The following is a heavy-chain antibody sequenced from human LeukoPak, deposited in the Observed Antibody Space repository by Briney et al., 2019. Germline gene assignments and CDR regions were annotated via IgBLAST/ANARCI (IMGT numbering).Heavy chain of an antibody. D-gene: IGHD3-10*01. V-gene: IGHV4-34*01. J-gene: IGHJ5*02. Sequence: SETLSLTCAVYGGSFSGYYWSWIRQPPGKGLEWIGEINHSGSTNYNPSLESRVTISVDTSKNQFSLKLSSVTAADTAVYYCARESYSGLGSYYTSWFDPWGQGTLVTVSS. CDR3: ARESYSGLGSYYTSWFDP. CDR2: INHSGST. CDR1: GGSFSGYY.